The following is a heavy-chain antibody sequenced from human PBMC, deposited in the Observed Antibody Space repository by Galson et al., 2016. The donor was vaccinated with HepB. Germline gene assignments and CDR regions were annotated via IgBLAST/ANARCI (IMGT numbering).Heavy chain of an antibody. J-gene: IGHJ6*03. CDR3: ATGVVVAGRMYYYYMDV. CDR1: GASISGTNYY. Sequence: ETLSLTCNVSGASISGTNYYWGWIRQSPGRGLEWIGSIYYTGSTNYNPSPESRVTISVDTSKNHLSLSLSSVTAADTAVYYCATGVVVAGRMYYYYMDVWGKGTSVTVSS. V-gene: IGHV4-39*01. CDR2: IYYTGST. D-gene: IGHD6-19*01.